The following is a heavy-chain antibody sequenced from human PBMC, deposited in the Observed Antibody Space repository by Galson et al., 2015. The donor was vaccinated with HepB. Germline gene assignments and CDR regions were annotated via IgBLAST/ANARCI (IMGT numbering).Heavy chain of an antibody. CDR1: GYTFTNYV. CDR3: ARDLLIVGATQGYYYGMDV. V-gene: IGHV7-4-1*02. CDR2: INTYTGNP. J-gene: IGHJ6*02. D-gene: IGHD1-26*01. Sequence: VKVSCKASGYTFTNYVMNWVRQAPGQGLEWMGWINTYTGNPTYAQGFTGRFVFSLDTSVSTAYLQISSLKAEDTAVYYCARDLLIVGATQGYYYGMDVWGQGTTVTVSS.